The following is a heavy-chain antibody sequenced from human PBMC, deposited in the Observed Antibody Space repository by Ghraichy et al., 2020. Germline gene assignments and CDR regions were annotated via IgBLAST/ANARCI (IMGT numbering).Heavy chain of an antibody. Sequence: ASVKVSCKASGYTFTSYDINWVRQATGQGLEWMGWMNPNSGNTGYAQKFQGRVTMTRNTSISTAYMELSSLRSEDTAVYYCAGGLSRVPASSGTAMGYWGQRTLLTVSS. CDR1: GYTFTSYD. CDR2: MNPNSGNT. V-gene: IGHV1-8*01. CDR3: AGGLSRVPASSGTAMGY. J-gene: IGHJ4*02. D-gene: IGHD2-2*01.